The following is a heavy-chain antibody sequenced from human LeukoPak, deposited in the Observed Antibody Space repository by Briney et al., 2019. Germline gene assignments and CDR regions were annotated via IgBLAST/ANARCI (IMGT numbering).Heavy chain of an antibody. D-gene: IGHD3-22*01. CDR3: ARGGYYDSSGQGHVHFDY. J-gene: IGHJ4*02. Sequence: ASVKVSCKASGYTFTSYDINWVRQATGQGLEWMGWMNPNSGNTGYAQKFQGRVTMTRNTSISTAYMELSSLRSEDTAVYYCARGGYYDSSGQGHVHFDYWGQGTLVTVSS. V-gene: IGHV1-8*01. CDR2: MNPNSGNT. CDR1: GYTFTSYD.